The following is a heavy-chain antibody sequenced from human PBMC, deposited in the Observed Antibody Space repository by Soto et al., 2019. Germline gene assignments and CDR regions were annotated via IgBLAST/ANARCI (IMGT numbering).Heavy chain of an antibody. Sequence: QVQLVQSGAEVRKPGASVKVSCKASGYSFTTFAMHWVRQAPGQRLEWMGWINGGNGDTRYSQKDHGRVTSSRDTSASTGNLQLGSLGSEDTAVYYSARGAEIVRVGDNFFCGMDVRGQGTTVIVSS. CDR3: ARGAEIVRVGDNFFCGMDV. J-gene: IGHJ6*02. D-gene: IGHD3-10*01. CDR1: GYSFTTFA. V-gene: IGHV1-3*01. CDR2: INGGNGDT.